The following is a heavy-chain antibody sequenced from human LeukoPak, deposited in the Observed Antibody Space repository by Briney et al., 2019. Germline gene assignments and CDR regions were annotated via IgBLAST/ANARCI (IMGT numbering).Heavy chain of an antibody. CDR2: ISWNSGSI. D-gene: IGHD6-13*01. CDR1: GFTFDDYA. V-gene: IGHV3-9*01. CDR3: AKAKTPLKQQLVPSWDY. J-gene: IGHJ4*02. Sequence: GGSLRLSCAASGFTFDDYAMPWVRQAPGKGLEWVSGISWNSGSIGYADSVKGRFTISRDNAKNSLYLQMNSLRAEDTALYYCAKAKTPLKQQLVPSWDYWGQGTLVTVSS.